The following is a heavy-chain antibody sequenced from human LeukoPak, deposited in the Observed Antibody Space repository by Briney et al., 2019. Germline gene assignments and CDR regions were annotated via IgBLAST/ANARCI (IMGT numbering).Heavy chain of an antibody. CDR3: ARAGPSSSWHQFDY. CDR1: GFTVSRNY. CDR2: IYSGGRT. V-gene: IGHV3-66*01. J-gene: IGHJ4*02. Sequence: GGSLRLSCAASGFTVSRNYMSWVRQAPGKGLEWVSVIYSGGRTYYADSVKGRFTISRDNSKNTLHLQMNRLRAEDTAVYYCARAGPSSSWHQFDYWGQGTLVTVSS. D-gene: IGHD6-13*01.